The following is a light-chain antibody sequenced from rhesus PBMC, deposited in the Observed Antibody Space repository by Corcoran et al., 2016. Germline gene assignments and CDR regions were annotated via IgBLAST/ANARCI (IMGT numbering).Light chain of an antibody. CDR1: QSLLYSSNNKHY. CDR2: WAS. J-gene: IGKJ1*01. CDR3: QQYYSSPLT. Sequence: DIVMTQSPDSLAVSLGERVTINCKSSQSLLYSSNNKHYLAWYQPKPGKAPKLLMYWASTRESGVPKRFSDSGSGTYFTITSSGLQAEDVAVYYCQQYYSSPLTFGQGTKVEIK. V-gene: IGKV4-1*01.